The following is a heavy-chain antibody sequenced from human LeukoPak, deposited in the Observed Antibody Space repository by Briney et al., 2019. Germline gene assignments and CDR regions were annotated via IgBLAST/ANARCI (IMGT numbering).Heavy chain of an antibody. Sequence: GGSLRLSCAASGFNVTSNYMSWVRQAPGKGLEWVSLLYSAGSTNYADSVKGRFTISRDDSKNTVYLQMNSLRAEDTAVYYCARWTNFHAFDIWGQGTLVTVSS. J-gene: IGHJ3*02. CDR1: GFNVTSNY. D-gene: IGHD1-1*01. CDR3: ARWTNFHAFDI. V-gene: IGHV3-53*01. CDR2: LYSAGST.